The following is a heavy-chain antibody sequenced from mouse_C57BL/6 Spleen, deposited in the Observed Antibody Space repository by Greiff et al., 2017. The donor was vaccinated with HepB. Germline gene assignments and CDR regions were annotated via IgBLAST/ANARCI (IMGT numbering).Heavy chain of an antibody. D-gene: IGHD4-1*01. Sequence: EVKVVESGGGLVQPGGSLSLSCAASGFTFTDYYMSWVRQPPGKALEWLGFIRNKANGYTTEYSASVKGRFTISRDNSQSILYLQMNALRAEDSATYYCARYPLTGTGMDYWGQGTSVTVSS. V-gene: IGHV7-3*01. CDR3: ARYPLTGTGMDY. CDR1: GFTFTDYY. J-gene: IGHJ4*01. CDR2: IRNKANGYTT.